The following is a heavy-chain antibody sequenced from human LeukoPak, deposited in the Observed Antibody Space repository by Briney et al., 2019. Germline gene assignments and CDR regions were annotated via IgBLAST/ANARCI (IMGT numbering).Heavy chain of an antibody. CDR1: GFTFTNYT. Sequence: PGGSLRLSCAASGFTFTNYTMHWVRQAPGKGLEYVSAISRNGIRTYYANSVKGRFTISRDNSKNTLYLQMGSLRAEDTAVYYCARGSLIAAAGISGVGLYWGQGTLVTVSS. D-gene: IGHD6-13*01. J-gene: IGHJ4*02. CDR3: ARGSLIAAAGISGVGLY. V-gene: IGHV3-64*01. CDR2: ISRNGIRT.